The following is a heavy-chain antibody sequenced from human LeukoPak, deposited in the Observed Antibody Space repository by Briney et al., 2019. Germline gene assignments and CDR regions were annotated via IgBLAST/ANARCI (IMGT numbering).Heavy chain of an antibody. J-gene: IGHJ4*02. V-gene: IGHV1-69*13. CDR1: GGTCSNYA. D-gene: IGHD3-22*01. Sequence: SVTVSSKASGGTCSNYAVNWVRQAPGQGLEWMGGIIPIFGTATYAQKFQGRVTITADESTSTAYMEVSSLRSEDTAIYYCARDRSQDSRGYLNYFFDHWGQGALVTVSS. CDR2: IIPIFGTA. CDR3: ARDRSQDSRGYLNYFFDH.